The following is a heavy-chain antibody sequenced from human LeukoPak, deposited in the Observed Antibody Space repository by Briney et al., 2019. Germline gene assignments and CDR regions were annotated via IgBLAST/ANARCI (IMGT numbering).Heavy chain of an antibody. CDR3: ARDRKSAWYPLVDY. V-gene: IGHV3-11*01. CDR1: GFTFSDYY. Sequence: PGGSLRLSCAVSGFTFSDYYMSWIRQAPGKGLKWISYISSSGSTKYYADSVKGRFTISRDNAKNSLYLQMNSLRAEDTAVYYCARDRKSAWYPLVDYWGQGTLVTVPS. J-gene: IGHJ4*02. D-gene: IGHD6-19*01. CDR2: ISSSGSTK.